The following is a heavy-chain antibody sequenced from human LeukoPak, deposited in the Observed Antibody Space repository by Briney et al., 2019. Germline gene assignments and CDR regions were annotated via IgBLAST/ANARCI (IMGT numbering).Heavy chain of an antibody. Sequence: PGGSLRLSCAASGFTFSSYSMNWVRQAPGKGLEWVSSISSSSYIYYADSVKGRFTISRDNAKNSLYLQMNSLRAEDTAVYYCASTSLRYSSGWYYFDYWGQGTLVTVSS. CDR1: GFTFSSYS. CDR3: ASTSLRYSSGWYYFDY. J-gene: IGHJ4*02. D-gene: IGHD6-19*01. V-gene: IGHV3-21*01. CDR2: ISSSSYI.